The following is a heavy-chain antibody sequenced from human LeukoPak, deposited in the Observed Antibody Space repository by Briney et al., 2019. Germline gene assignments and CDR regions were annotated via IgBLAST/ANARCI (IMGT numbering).Heavy chain of an antibody. CDR1: GFTFKNYA. V-gene: IGHV3-23*01. CDR3: ARDAYYDSSGSVI. Sequence: PGGSLRLSCAASGFTFKNYAMSWVRQAPGKGLEWVSSTTGSGDSTYYADSVKGRFTISRDNSKNTLYLQMDSLRAADTAVYYCARDAYYDSSGSVIGGQGTLVTVSS. D-gene: IGHD3-22*01. J-gene: IGHJ4*02. CDR2: TTGSGDST.